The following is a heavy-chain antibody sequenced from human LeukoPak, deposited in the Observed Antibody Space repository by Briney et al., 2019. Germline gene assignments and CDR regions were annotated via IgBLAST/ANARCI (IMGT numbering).Heavy chain of an antibody. CDR2: ISSSSTYK. Sequence: GGPLRLSCAASGFTFSTYTMNWVRQAPGKGLEWVSSISSSSTYKYYADTLKGRFTVSRDNAKNSLYLQMNSLRAEDTAVYYCVREDILTGYFFFDYWGQGTLVTVSS. CDR1: GFTFSTYT. J-gene: IGHJ4*02. CDR3: VREDILTGYFFFDY. V-gene: IGHV3-21*01. D-gene: IGHD3-9*01.